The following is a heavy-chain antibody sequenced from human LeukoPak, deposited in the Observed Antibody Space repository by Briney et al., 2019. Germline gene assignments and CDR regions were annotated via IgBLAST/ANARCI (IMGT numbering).Heavy chain of an antibody. Sequence: GGSLRLSCAASGFTFSSYAMNWVRQAPGKGLEWVSGISSSGNTYYIDSVKGRFTISRDNSKNTLYLQMNSLRAEDTAVYYCAKDDYCSGGSCYRPFDAWGQGTLVTLSS. CDR3: AKDDYCSGGSCYRPFDA. CDR1: GFTFSSYA. D-gene: IGHD2-15*01. CDR2: ISSSGNT. V-gene: IGHV3-23*01. J-gene: IGHJ4*02.